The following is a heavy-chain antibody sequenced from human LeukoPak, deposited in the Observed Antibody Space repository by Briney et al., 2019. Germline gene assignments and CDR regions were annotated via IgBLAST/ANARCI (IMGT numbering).Heavy chain of an antibody. CDR2: IIPIFGTA. CDR3: ASTCSSTSCYGSYYYYGMDV. J-gene: IGHJ6*02. CDR1: GGTFSSYA. V-gene: IGHV1-69*13. Sequence: SVKVSCKASGGTFSSYAISWVRPAPGQGLEWMGGIIPIFGTANYAQKFQGRVTITADESTSTAYMELSSLRSEDTAVYYCASTCSSTSCYGSYYYYGMDVWGQGTTVTVSS. D-gene: IGHD2-2*01.